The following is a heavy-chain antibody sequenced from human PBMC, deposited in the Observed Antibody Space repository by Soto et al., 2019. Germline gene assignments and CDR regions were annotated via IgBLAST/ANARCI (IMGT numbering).Heavy chain of an antibody. CDR3: ARALFWSGSDSAFDI. D-gene: IGHD3-3*01. V-gene: IGHV4-59*01. CDR1: GGSISSYY. J-gene: IGHJ3*02. Sequence: SETLSLTGTVSGGSISSYYWSWIRQPPGKGLEWIGYSYYSGSINYNPALNSGVTISVDTSKNQFSLKLSSVTVADTAVYYCARALFWSGSDSAFDIWGQGTMVTVSS. CDR2: SYYSGSI.